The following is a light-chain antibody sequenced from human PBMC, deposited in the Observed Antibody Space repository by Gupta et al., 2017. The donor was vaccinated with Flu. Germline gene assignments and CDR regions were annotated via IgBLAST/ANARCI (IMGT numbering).Light chain of an antibody. CDR1: QFVRGSY. CDR2: VAS. V-gene: IGKV3-20*01. CDR3: QQDGSSPWT. Sequence: EIVMTQSPGTLSLSRGERATLSCRASQFVRGSYLAWYQQKPGQAPRLLIYVASSRATGIPDRFSGNGSGTDFTLTISRLEPEDFAVYYCQQDGSSPWTFGQGTKVEIK. J-gene: IGKJ2*01.